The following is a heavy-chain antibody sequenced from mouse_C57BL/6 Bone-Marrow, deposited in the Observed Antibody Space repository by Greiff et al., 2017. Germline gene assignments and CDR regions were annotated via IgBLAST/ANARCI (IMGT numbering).Heavy chain of an antibody. J-gene: IGHJ3*01. CDR2: IRSKSNNYAT. V-gene: IGHV10-1*01. CDR1: GFSFNTYA. CDR3: VRGYYGSSYWFAY. Sequence: EAGGGLVQPKGSLKLSCAASGFSFNTYAMNWVRQAPGKGLEWVARIRSKSNNYATYYADSVKDRFTISRDDSESMLYLQMNNLKTEDTAMYYCVRGYYGSSYWFAYWGQGTLVTVSA. D-gene: IGHD1-1*01.